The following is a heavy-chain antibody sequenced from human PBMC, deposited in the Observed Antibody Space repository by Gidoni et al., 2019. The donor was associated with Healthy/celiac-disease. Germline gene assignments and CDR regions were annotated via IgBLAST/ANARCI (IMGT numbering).Heavy chain of an antibody. J-gene: IGHJ4*02. CDR2: INYSGGT. V-gene: IGHV4-39*01. CDR3: ASGGNSGNY. CDR1: GGAISSSSYY. D-gene: IGHD2-21*02. Sequence: EAGPGEVEPSETLYRTCTVSGGAISSSSYYWGWIRQPPGKGLEWIGSINYSGGTYYNPSLKSRVTISVDTSKNQFSLKLSSVPAADTAVYYCASGGNSGNYWGQGTLVTVSS.